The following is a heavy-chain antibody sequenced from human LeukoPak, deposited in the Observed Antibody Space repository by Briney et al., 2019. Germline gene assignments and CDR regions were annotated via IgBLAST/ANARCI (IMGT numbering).Heavy chain of an antibody. CDR3: ASKKGPMVRGVMRDYYYGMDV. V-gene: IGHV1-18*01. CDR2: ISAYNGNT. D-gene: IGHD3-10*01. Sequence: ASVKVSCKASGYTFTSYGISWVRQAPGQGLEWMGWISAYNGNTNYAQKFQGRVTITADKSTSTAYMELSSLRSEDTAVYYCASKKGPMVRGVMRDYYYGMDVWGQGTTVTVSS. J-gene: IGHJ6*02. CDR1: GYTFTSYG.